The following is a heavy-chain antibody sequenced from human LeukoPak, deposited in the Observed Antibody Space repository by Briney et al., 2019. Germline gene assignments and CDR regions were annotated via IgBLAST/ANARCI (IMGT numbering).Heavy chain of an antibody. J-gene: IGHJ6*03. CDR1: GYTFTAYY. Sequence: ASVKVSCKASGYTFTAYYMHWVRQAPGQGLEWMGWINPNSGGTNYAQKFQGRVTMTWDTSISTAYMELSRLRSDDTAVYYCATTVTTYYYYYMDVWGKGTTVTVSS. D-gene: IGHD4-17*01. CDR2: INPNSGGT. CDR3: ATTVTTYYYYYMDV. V-gene: IGHV1-2*02.